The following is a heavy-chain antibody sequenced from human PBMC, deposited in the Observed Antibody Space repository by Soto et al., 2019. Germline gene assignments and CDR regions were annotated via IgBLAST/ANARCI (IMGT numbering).Heavy chain of an antibody. CDR3: ARGGLLGHCGSNTCHNSFDH. CDR2: IYQSGST. CDR1: GGSINSGGYS. V-gene: IGHV4-30-2*01. J-gene: IGHJ4*02. Sequence: SETLSLTCDVSGGSINSGGYSWSWIRQPPGKGLEWVGYIYQSGSTYYNPSLRSRLTISIDRSKNQFSLKLTSVTAADTAVYYCARGGLLGHCGSNTCHNSFDHWGQGTLVTLSS. D-gene: IGHD2-2*01.